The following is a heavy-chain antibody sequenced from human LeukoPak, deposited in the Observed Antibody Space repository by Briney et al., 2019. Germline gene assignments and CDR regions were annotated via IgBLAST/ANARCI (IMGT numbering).Heavy chain of an antibody. V-gene: IGHV4-59*01. CDR2: MFYTGSG. D-gene: IGHD5-18*01. CDR3: ATNLPGYSYGYWVA. J-gene: IGHJ5*02. Sequence: SETLSLTCTVPGGSMSNYYWNWIRQPPGKVLEWIGYMFYTGSGKYNPSLKSRVTISVDTSKRQISLKLTSVTAADTAVYYCATNLPGYSYGYWVAWGQGTLVTVSS. CDR1: GGSMSNYY.